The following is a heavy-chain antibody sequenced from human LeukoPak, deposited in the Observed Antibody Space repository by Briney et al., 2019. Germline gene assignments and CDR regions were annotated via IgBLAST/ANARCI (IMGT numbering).Heavy chain of an antibody. V-gene: IGHV3-30*18. CDR1: GFTFSNYD. J-gene: IGHJ6*02. CDR3: AKDQPGGYYYARAGMDV. D-gene: IGHD3-22*01. CDR2: ISYDGSNK. Sequence: GGSLILSCAASGFTFSNYDMHWVRQAPGKGLEWVAVISYDGSNKYYADSVKGRFTISRDNSKNTVYLQMNSLRAEDTAVYYCAKDQPGGYYYARAGMDVWGQGTTVTVSS.